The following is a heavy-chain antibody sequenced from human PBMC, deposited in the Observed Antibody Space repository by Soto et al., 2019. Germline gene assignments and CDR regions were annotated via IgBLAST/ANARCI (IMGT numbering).Heavy chain of an antibody. J-gene: IGHJ6*02. CDR3: ARDGHDFWSGYYTGHYYYYYGMDV. CDR2: INPSGGST. Sequence: ASVKVSCKASGYTFTSYYMHWVRQAPGQGLEWMGIINPSGGSTSYAQKFQGRVTMTRDTSTSTVYMELSSLRSEDTAVYYCARDGHDFWSGYYTGHYYYYYGMDVWGQGTTVTVSS. CDR1: GYTFTSYY. D-gene: IGHD3-3*01. V-gene: IGHV1-46*01.